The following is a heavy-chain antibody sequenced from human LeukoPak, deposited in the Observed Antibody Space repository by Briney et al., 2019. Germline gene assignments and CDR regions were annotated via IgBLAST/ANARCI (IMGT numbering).Heavy chain of an antibody. Sequence: GGSLRVSCAASGFTFSRNYMRWVRQAPGKGLEWVSVIYSGGRTYYADSVKGRFTISRDNSKNTLYLQMNRLRPEDTAVYYCARAGPSSSWHQFDYWGQGTLVTVSS. V-gene: IGHV3-66*01. CDR1: GFTFSRNY. CDR2: IYSGGRT. CDR3: ARAGPSSSWHQFDY. J-gene: IGHJ4*02. D-gene: IGHD6-13*01.